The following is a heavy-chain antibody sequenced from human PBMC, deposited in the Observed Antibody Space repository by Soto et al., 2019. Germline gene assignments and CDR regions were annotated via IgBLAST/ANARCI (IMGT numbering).Heavy chain of an antibody. CDR2: VNPILSMS. V-gene: IGHV1-69*04. D-gene: IGHD3-10*01. CDR3: ATSYGSGYRAFDF. CDR1: GDTFNFYS. Sequence: QVQLVQSGAEVKRPGSSVKVSCKASGDTFNFYSINWVRQAPGLGLEWMGRVNPILSMSNYAQRFQGRVTXTXEXXTSTAYMEMSGLRSGDTAIYYCATSYGSGYRAFDFWGQGALVTVSS. J-gene: IGHJ4*02.